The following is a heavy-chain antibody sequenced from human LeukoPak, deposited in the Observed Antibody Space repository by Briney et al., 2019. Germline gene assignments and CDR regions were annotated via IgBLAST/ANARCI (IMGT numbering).Heavy chain of an antibody. V-gene: IGHV4-39*07. CDR3: ARDRYYYDSSGYFYMDV. D-gene: IGHD3-22*01. CDR1: GGSISSSSYY. Sequence: SETLSLTCTVSGGSISSSSYYWGWIRQPPGKGLEWIVSIYYSGSTYYNPALNSRVTISVDTSKNQFSLKLRSVTAAATAVYYCARDRYYYDSSGYFYMDVWGKGTTVTISS. J-gene: IGHJ6*03. CDR2: IYYSGST.